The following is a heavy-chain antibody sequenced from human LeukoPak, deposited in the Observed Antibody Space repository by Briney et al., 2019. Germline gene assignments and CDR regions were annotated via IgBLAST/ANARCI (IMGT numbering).Heavy chain of an antibody. D-gene: IGHD2-15*01. CDR2: INSDGSIT. Sequence: GGSLRLSCAASGFTFRDYWMHCVRQVPGKGLLWVSHINSDGSITDYADSVEGRFTISRDNARNTLSLQMDSLRVEDTAVYYCARNPSGDYDYWGQGALVTVSS. J-gene: IGHJ4*02. CDR1: GFTFRDYW. V-gene: IGHV3-74*01. CDR3: ARNPSGDYDY.